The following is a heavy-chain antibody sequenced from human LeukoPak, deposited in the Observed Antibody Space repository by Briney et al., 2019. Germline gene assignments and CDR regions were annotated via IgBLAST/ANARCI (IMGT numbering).Heavy chain of an antibody. CDR3: AKDLRQWLVVLLSAFDI. Sequence: GGSLRLSCAASGFTFDVYAMHWVRQAPGKGLEWVSGISWNGGSISYTASVTGRFTISRVNAKNSLYLQMNSLRAEDTALYYCAKDLRQWLVVLLSAFDIWGQGTMVTVSS. CDR2: ISWNGGSI. D-gene: IGHD6-19*01. J-gene: IGHJ3*02. V-gene: IGHV3-9*01. CDR1: GFTFDVYA.